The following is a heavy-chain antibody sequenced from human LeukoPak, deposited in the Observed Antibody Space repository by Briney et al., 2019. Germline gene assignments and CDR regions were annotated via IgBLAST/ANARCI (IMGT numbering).Heavy chain of an antibody. D-gene: IGHD3-3*01. CDR3: AAVYYDFWSEGFDI. V-gene: IGHV4-34*01. CDR2: INHSGST. Sequence: SETLSLTCAVYGGSFSGYYWSWIRQPPGKGLEWIGEINHSGSTNYNPSLKSRVTISVDTSKNRFSLKLSSVTAADTAVYYCAAVYYDFWSEGFDIWGQGTMVTVSS. CDR1: GGSFSGYY. J-gene: IGHJ3*02.